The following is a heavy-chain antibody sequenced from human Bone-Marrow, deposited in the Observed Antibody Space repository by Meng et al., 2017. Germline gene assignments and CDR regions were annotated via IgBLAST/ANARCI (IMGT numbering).Heavy chain of an antibody. V-gene: IGHV3-23*04. D-gene: IGHD2-15*01. CDR2: ISGSGGST. Sequence: EGELVGSGGGLVQPGGSLRLSCAASGFTFSSYAMSWVRQAPGKGLEWVSAISGSGGSTYYADSVKGRFTISRDNSKNTLYLQMNSLRAEDTAVYYCGTLGYCSGGSCYPPYYFDYWGQGTLVTVSS. J-gene: IGHJ4*02. CDR3: GTLGYCSGGSCYPPYYFDY. CDR1: GFTFSSYA.